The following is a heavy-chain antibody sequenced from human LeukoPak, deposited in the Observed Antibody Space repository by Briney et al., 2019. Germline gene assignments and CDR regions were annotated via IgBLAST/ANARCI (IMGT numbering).Heavy chain of an antibody. Sequence: GGSLRLSCAASGFTFSSYAMSWVRQAPGKWLEWVSAISGSGGNTFYADSVKGRFTISRDNSKNTLYLQMNSLRAEDTAVYYCARDAAVAGLFDPWGQGTLVTVSS. CDR1: GFTFSSYA. CDR3: ARDAAVAGLFDP. CDR2: ISGSGGNT. J-gene: IGHJ5*02. V-gene: IGHV3-23*01. D-gene: IGHD6-19*01.